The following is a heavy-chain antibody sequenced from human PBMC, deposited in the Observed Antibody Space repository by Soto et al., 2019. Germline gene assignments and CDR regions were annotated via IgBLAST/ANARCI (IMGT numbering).Heavy chain of an antibody. J-gene: IGHJ4*02. V-gene: IGHV3-33*01. CDR2: IWYDGSNK. Sequence: GGSLRLSCAASGFTFSSYGMHWVRQAPGKGLEWVAVIWYDGSNKYYADSVKGRFTISRDNSKNTLYLQMNSLRAEDTAVYYCARDKAGYCSSTSCYGLGYWGQGTLVTVSS. CDR3: ARDKAGYCSSTSCYGLGY. CDR1: GFTFSSYG. D-gene: IGHD2-2*01.